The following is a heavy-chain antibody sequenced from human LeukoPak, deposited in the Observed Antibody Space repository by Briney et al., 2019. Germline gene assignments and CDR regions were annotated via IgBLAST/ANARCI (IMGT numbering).Heavy chain of an antibody. CDR3: TTRPIKGRYQLLYSFDFWSAFYPDYFDY. J-gene: IGHJ4*02. CDR1: GYTLTELS. V-gene: IGHV1-24*01. D-gene: IGHD3-3*01. CDR2: FDPVVGET. Sequence: ASVKVSRKVSGYTLTELSMHWVRQAPGKGLEWMGVFDPVVGETIYSQKFQGRVTMTEDTTTATAYMELSSLRSENTAVYYCTTRPIKGRYQLLYSFDFWSAFYPDYFDYWGQGTLVTVSS.